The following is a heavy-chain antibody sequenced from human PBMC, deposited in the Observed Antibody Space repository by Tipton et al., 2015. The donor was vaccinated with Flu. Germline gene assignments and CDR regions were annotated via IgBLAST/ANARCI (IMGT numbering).Heavy chain of an antibody. CDR3: ARDLWQQLDYNWFDP. J-gene: IGHJ5*02. Sequence: PGLVKPSETLSLTCTVSGGSISSSSYYWGWIRQPPGKGLEWIGRIYTSGSTNYNPSLKSRVTMSVDTSKNQFSLKLSSVTAADTAVYYCARDLWQQLDYNWFDPWGQGTLVTVSS. V-gene: IGHV4-39*07. CDR1: GGSISSSSYY. CDR2: IYTSGST. D-gene: IGHD6-13*01.